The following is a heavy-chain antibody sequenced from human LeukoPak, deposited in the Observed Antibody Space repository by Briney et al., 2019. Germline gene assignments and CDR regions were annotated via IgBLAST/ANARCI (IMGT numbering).Heavy chain of an antibody. Sequence: GGSLRLSCAASGFTFSSYSMNWVRQAPGERLEWVSSISSSSAYMYYADAVKGRFTISRDDAKNSLFLQMNSLRAEDTAVYYCARVWSDCSYTNCYISEYWGQGTLVTVFS. D-gene: IGHD2-2*02. CDR2: ISSSSAYM. CDR3: ARVWSDCSYTNCYISEY. J-gene: IGHJ4*02. V-gene: IGHV3-21*01. CDR1: GFTFSSYS.